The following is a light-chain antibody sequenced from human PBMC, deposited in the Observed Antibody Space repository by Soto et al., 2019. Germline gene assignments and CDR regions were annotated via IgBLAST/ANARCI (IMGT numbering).Light chain of an antibody. Sequence: QSVLTQPASVSGSPGQSITISCTGTTSDVGGYNYVSWYQQHPGKAPKLMIYEVSSRPSGVSNRFSGSKSGNTASLTISGLQAEDEADYYCSSSTSSTTYVFGTGTKLTVL. J-gene: IGLJ1*01. V-gene: IGLV2-14*01. CDR3: SSSTSSTTYV. CDR2: EVS. CDR1: TSDVGGYNY.